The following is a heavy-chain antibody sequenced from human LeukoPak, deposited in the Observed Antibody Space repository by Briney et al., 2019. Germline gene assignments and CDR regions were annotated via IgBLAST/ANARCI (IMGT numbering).Heavy chain of an antibody. D-gene: IGHD6-6*01. CDR2: IKQDGSEK. CDR3: ARDLVEYSSSAGDY. CDR1: GFTFSSYE. Sequence: GGSLRLSCAASGFTFSSYEMNWVRQAPGKGLEWVANIKQDGSEKYYVDSVKGRFTISRDNAKNSLYLQMNSLRAEDTAVYYCARDLVEYSSSAGDYWGQGTLVTVSS. V-gene: IGHV3-7*01. J-gene: IGHJ4*02.